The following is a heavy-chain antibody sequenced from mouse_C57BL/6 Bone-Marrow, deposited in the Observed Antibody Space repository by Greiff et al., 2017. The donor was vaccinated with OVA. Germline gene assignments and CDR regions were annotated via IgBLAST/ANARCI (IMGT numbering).Heavy chain of an antibody. D-gene: IGHD2-2*01. Sequence: VQLQQSGAELVRPGASVKLSCTASGFNIKDYYMHWVKQRPEQGLEWIGRIEPVDGDTDYAPKFQGKATMTADTSSNTDYLQLSSLTSEDTAVYYCTPLYWLRRRGNFDYWGQGTTLTVSS. CDR1: GFNIKDYY. CDR2: IEPVDGDT. CDR3: TPLYWLRRRGNFDY. J-gene: IGHJ2*01. V-gene: IGHV14-1*01.